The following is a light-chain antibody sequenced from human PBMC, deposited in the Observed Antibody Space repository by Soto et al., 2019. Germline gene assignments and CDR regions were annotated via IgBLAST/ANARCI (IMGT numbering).Light chain of an antibody. CDR2: YDS. CDR3: QVWDRSSDHVV. J-gene: IGLJ2*01. Sequence: SYELTQPPSVSVAPGKTARITCGGNNIGSKSVHWYQQMPDQAPVLVIYYDSDRPSGIPERFSGSNSGNTATLTISRVEAGDEADYYCQVWDRSSDHVVFGGGTKLTVL. CDR1: NIGSKS. V-gene: IGLV3-21*04.